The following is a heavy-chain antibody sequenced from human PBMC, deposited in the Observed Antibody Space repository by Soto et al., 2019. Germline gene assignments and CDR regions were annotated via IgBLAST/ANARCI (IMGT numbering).Heavy chain of an antibody. CDR1: GFTFSSYA. Sequence: EVQLLESGGGLVQPGGSLRLSCAASGFTFSSYAMSWVRQAPRKGLEWVSAISGSGGSTYYADSVKGRFTISRDNSKNTLYLQMNSLRDEDTAVYYCAKDSKYVDWLLGLRNDAFDIWGQGTMVTVSS. V-gene: IGHV3-23*01. CDR3: AKDSKYVDWLLGLRNDAFDI. J-gene: IGHJ3*02. D-gene: IGHD3-9*01. CDR2: ISGSGGST.